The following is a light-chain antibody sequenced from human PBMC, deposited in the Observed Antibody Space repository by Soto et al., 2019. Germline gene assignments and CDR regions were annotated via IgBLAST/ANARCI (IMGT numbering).Light chain of an antibody. CDR3: QQYGDWPLT. Sequence: EILVTQSPATLSVSPGERATLSCRASQSVGNNFAWYQQKPGQAPRLLIFATSTRATGVPARFSGSGSGTEFTLTIRSLQSEDFAVYYCQQYGDWPLTFGGGAKVEIE. CDR1: QSVGNN. CDR2: ATS. J-gene: IGKJ4*01. V-gene: IGKV3-15*01.